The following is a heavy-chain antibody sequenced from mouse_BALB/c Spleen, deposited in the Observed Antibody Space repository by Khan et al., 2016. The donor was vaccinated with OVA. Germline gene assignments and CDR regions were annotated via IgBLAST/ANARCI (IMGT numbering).Heavy chain of an antibody. J-gene: IGHJ2*01. CDR1: GDSITSGY. CDR3: ERYGGIYLYYFDY. D-gene: IGHD6-1*01. Sequence: EVQLQESGPSLVKPSQTLSLTCSVTGDSITSGYWNWIRKFPGNKLEYMGYISYSGSTYYNPSLKSRISITRDTPKNQYYLQLNSVTTEDTATYYCERYGGIYLYYFDYWGQGTTLTVSS. V-gene: IGHV3-8*02. CDR2: ISYSGST.